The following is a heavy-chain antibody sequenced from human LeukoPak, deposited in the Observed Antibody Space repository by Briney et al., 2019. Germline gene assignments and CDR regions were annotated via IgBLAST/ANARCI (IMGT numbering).Heavy chain of an antibody. V-gene: IGHV4-34*01. CDR1: GGSFSGYY. J-gene: IGHJ4*02. D-gene: IGHD1-26*01. Sequence: SETLSLTCAVYGGSFSGYYWSWIRQPPGKGLEWIGEINHSGSTNYNPSLKSRVTISVDTSKNQFSLKLGSVTAADTAVYYCARVGFEGASDYWGQGTLVTASS. CDR2: INHSGST. CDR3: ARVGFEGASDY.